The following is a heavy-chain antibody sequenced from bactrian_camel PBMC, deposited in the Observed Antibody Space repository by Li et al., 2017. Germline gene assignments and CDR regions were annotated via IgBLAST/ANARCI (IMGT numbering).Heavy chain of an antibody. CDR3: AADSVNLQLARYYTY. J-gene: IGHJ4*01. Sequence: HVQLVESGGGTVQAGGSLRLSCLASGFTVSTGYMAWFRQAPGKEREGVAAIDNAGATTYTYSVQGRFTISKDNGKNTLYLQMNSLKPDDTAIYYCAADSVNLQLARYYTYWGQGTQVTVS. CDR1: GFTVSTGY. D-gene: IGHD7*01. V-gene: IGHV3S53*01. CDR2: IDNAGAT.